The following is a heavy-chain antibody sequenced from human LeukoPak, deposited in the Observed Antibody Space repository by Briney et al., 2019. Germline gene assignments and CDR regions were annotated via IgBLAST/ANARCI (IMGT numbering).Heavy chain of an antibody. CDR1: GFTFSSYA. J-gene: IGHJ4*02. V-gene: IGHV3-23*01. CDR3: ALWFGESPDYYFDY. Sequence: GGSLRLSCAASGFTFSSYAMSWVRQAPGKGLEWVSAISGSGGSTYYADSVKGRFTISRDNSKNTLYLQMNSLRAEDTAVYYCALWFGESPDYYFDYWGQGTLVTVSS. D-gene: IGHD3-10*01. CDR2: ISGSGGST.